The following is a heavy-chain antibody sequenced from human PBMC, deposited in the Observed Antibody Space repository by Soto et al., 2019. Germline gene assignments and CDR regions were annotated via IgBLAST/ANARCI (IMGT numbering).Heavy chain of an antibody. J-gene: IGHJ4*02. Sequence: GGALRLSCAASGFTFTRYSMNWVRQAPGKGLEWVSSISSTTNYIYYGDSMKGRFTISRENAKNSLYLEMNSLRAEDTAVYYCARESEDLTSNFDYWGQGTLVTVSS. CDR3: ARESEDLTSNFDY. V-gene: IGHV3-21*06. CDR2: ISSTTNYI. CDR1: GFTFTRYS.